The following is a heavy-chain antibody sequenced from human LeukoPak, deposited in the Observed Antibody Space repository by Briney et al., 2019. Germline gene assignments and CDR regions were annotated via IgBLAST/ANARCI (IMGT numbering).Heavy chain of an antibody. CDR1: GFTFSSYA. D-gene: IGHD2-2*01. V-gene: IGHV3-23*01. CDR2: ISGSGGST. J-gene: IGHJ3*02. CDR3: AKDRGHYCRSRSCYRDAFDI. Sequence: PGGSLRLSCAASGFTFSSYAMSWVRQAPGKGLEWVSAISGSGGSTYYADSVKGRFTISRDNSKNTLYLQMNSLRAEDTAVYYCAKDRGHYCRSRSCYRDAFDIWGQGTMVTFSS.